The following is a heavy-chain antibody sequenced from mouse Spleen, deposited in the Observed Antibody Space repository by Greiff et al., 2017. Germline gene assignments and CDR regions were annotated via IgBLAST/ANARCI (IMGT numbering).Heavy chain of an antibody. CDR1: GYTFTSYW. Sequence: QVQLQQSGAELVRPGASVKMSCKASGYTFTSYWMHWVKQRPGQGLEWIGEIDPSDSYTNYNQKFKGKATLTVDKSSSTAYMQLSSLTSEDSAVYYCARRAPLLSYAMDYWGQGTSVTVSS. CDR2: IDPSDSYT. V-gene: IGHV1-69*02. J-gene: IGHJ4*01. D-gene: IGHD2-1*01. CDR3: ARRAPLLSYAMDY.